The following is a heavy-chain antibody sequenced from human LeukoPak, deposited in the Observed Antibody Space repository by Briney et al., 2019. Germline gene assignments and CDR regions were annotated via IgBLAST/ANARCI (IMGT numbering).Heavy chain of an antibody. D-gene: IGHD3-10*01. CDR3: AKDLYYYGSGSYYGWFDP. CDR2: ISGSGGST. Sequence: GGSLRLSCAASGFTVSSNYMSWVRQAPGKGLKWVSAISGSGGSTYYADSVKGRFTISRDNSKNTLYLQMNSLGAEDTAVYYCAKDLYYYGSGSYYGWFDPWGQGTLVTVSS. CDR1: GFTVSSNY. J-gene: IGHJ5*02. V-gene: IGHV3-23*01.